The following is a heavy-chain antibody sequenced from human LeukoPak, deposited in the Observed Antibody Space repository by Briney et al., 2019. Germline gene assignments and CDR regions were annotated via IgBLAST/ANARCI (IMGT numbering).Heavy chain of an antibody. CDR1: GESFSHYY. D-gene: IGHD6-19*01. CDR2: IDEIGRT. CDR3: ARVGSSGWYPDY. J-gene: IGHJ4*02. V-gene: IGHV4-34*01. Sequence: SSETLSLTCAVYGESFSHYYWNWIRQSPGKGLEWIGEIDEIGRTNYNPSLKSRATISVDRSKNQFSLKLSSVTAADTAVYYCARVGSSGWYPDYWGQGTLVTVSS.